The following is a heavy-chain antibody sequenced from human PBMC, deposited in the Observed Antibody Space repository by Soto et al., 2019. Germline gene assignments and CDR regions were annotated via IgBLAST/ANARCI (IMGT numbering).Heavy chain of an antibody. Sequence: EVQLLESGGGLVQPGGSLRLSCAASGFTFSNYAITWVRQAPGKGLEWVSTISGSGDNTYYADSVRGLFTISGDNSKHSLYLHMNSLRAVDAAVYDWAKRPLSSRQTDHWGQGNLFTVSS. D-gene: IGHD6-6*01. CDR1: GFTFSNYA. V-gene: IGHV3-23*01. J-gene: IGHJ4*02. CDR2: ISGSGDNT. CDR3: AKRPLSSRQTDH.